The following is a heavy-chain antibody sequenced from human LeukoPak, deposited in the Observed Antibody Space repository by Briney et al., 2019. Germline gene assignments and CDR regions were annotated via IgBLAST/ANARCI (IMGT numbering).Heavy chain of an antibody. Sequence: ASVKVSCKVSGYTLTELSMHWVRQAPGKGLEWMGGFDPEDGETIYAQKFQGRVTITADESTSTAYMELSSLRSEDTAVYYCARAINPAHSLSYYGMDVWGKGTTVTVSS. CDR3: ARAINPAHSLSYYGMDV. D-gene: IGHD5-24*01. CDR2: FDPEDGET. J-gene: IGHJ6*04. CDR1: GYTLTELS. V-gene: IGHV1-24*01.